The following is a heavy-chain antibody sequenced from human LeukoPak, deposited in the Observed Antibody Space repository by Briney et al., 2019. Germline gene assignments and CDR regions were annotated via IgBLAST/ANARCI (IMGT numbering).Heavy chain of an antibody. CDR1: GYTFTGYY. V-gene: IGHV1-2*02. CDR3: ATQRRGGTPSYYMDV. CDR2: INPNSGGT. D-gene: IGHD2-15*01. J-gene: IGHJ6*03. Sequence: APVKVSCKASGYTFTGYYMHWVRQAPGQGLEWMGWINPNSGGTNYAQKFQGRVTMTRDTSISTAYMELSSLRSEDTAVYYCATQRRGGTPSYYMDVWGKGTTVTISS.